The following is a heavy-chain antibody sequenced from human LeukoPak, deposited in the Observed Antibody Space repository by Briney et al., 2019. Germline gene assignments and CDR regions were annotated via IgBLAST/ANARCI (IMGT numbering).Heavy chain of an antibody. Sequence: KPSETLSLTCTVPGGSISSYYWSWIRQPPGKGLEWIGYIYYSGSTNYNPSLKSRVTISVDTSKNQFSLKLSSVTAADTAVYYCAGIRGDYYDSSGYLDYWGQGTLVTVSS. D-gene: IGHD3-22*01. CDR3: AGIRGDYYDSSGYLDY. CDR1: GGSISSYY. V-gene: IGHV4-59*01. CDR2: IYYSGST. J-gene: IGHJ4*02.